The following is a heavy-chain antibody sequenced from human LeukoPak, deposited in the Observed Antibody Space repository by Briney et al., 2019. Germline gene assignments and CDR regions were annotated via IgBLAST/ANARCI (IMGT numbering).Heavy chain of an antibody. J-gene: IGHJ6*02. CDR3: ASSSGLYVGMDV. V-gene: IGHV3-9*01. CDR2: ISWNSGSI. Sequence: PGGSLRLSCAASGFTFDDYSMHWVRQAPGKGLEWVSVISWNSGSIGYADSVKCRFPISRDNAKNSLYLQMNSLRAEDTALYYCASSSGLYVGMDVWGQGTTVTVSS. CDR1: GFTFDDYS. D-gene: IGHD6-6*01.